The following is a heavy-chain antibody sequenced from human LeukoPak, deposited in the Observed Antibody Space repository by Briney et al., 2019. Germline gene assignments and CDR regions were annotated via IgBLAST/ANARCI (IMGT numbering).Heavy chain of an antibody. CDR2: TYHSGST. CDR3: ARGQGSYGDY. CDR1: GGSISNSNW. J-gene: IGHJ4*02. Sequence: PSETLSLTCAVSGGSISNSNWWNWVCQPPGKGLEWIGETYHSGSTNYNPSLRSRVTISVDRSKNQFALKLTSVTAADTAVYYCARGQGSYGDYWGQGTLVIVSS. V-gene: IGHV4-4*02. D-gene: IGHD5-18*01.